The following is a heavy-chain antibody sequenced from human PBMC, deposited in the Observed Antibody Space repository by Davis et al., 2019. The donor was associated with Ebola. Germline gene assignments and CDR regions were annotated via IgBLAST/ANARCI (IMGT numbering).Heavy chain of an antibody. D-gene: IGHD6-19*01. CDR1: GGSFSGYY. CDR2: INHSGST. V-gene: IGHV4-34*01. Sequence: PSETLSPTWAVYGGSFSGYYWSWSRQPPGKGLEWIGEINHSGSTSYNPSLKSRVTISVDTSKNQFSLKLSSVTAADTAVYYCAGVSIAVAGGGMYVWGQGTTVTVSS. CDR3: AGVSIAVAGGGMYV. J-gene: IGHJ6*02.